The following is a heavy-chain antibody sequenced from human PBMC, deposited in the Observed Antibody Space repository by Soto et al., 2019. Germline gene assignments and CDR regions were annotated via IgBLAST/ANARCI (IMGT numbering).Heavy chain of an antibody. V-gene: IGHV3-9*01. J-gene: IGHJ6*02. Sequence: GGSLRLSCAASGFTFDYYAMHWVRQALGKGLEWVSGISWNSGSIGYADSVKGRFTISRDNAKNSLYLQMNSLRAEDTALYYCAKDITIFGVVRSFYGMDVWGQGTTVTVSS. CDR1: GFTFDYYA. CDR3: AKDITIFGVVRSFYGMDV. CDR2: ISWNSGSI. D-gene: IGHD3-3*01.